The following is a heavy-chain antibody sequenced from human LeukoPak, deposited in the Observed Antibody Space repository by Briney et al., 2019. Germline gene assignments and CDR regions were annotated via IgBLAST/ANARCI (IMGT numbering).Heavy chain of an antibody. CDR3: ARYPYNDGDYTRESGY. CDR1: GGSISSSSYY. J-gene: IGHJ4*02. Sequence: SETLSLTCTVSGGSISSSSYYWGWIRQPPGKGLEWIGNIFYGGSTYCNPSLKSRVTISVDTSMSQFSLKLRSVTAADTAVYYCARYPYNDGDYTRESGYWGQGILVTVSS. V-gene: IGHV4-39*01. D-gene: IGHD4-17*01. CDR2: IFYGGST.